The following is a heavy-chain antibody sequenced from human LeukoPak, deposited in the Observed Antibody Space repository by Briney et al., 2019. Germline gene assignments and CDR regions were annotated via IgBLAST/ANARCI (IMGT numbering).Heavy chain of an antibody. J-gene: IGHJ6*03. CDR1: GGSISSGSYY. CDR2: IYTSGST. V-gene: IGHV4-61*02. D-gene: IGHD4-11*01. Sequence: PSETLSLTCTVSGGSISSGSYYWSWIRPAAGKGLEWIGRIYTSGSTNYNPSLKSRVTISVDTSKNQFSLKLSSVTAADTAVYYCARDLATVTGYYYYYMDVWGKGTTVTVSS. CDR3: ARDLATVTGYYYYYMDV.